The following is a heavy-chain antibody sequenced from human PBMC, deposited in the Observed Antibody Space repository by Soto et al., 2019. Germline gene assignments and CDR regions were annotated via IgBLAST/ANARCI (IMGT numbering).Heavy chain of an antibody. J-gene: IGHJ6*03. CDR1: GFTVSSNY. CDR2: IYSGGST. CDR3: ARDTPSPLGAEGYYYYYYMDV. V-gene: IGHV3-53*04. Sequence: EVQLVESGGGLVQPGGSLRLSCAASGFTVSSNYMSWVRQAPGKGLEWVSVIYSGGSTYYADSVKGRFTISRHNSKNTLYLRMNSLRAEDTAVYYCARDTPSPLGAEGYYYYYYMDVWGKGTTVTVSS.